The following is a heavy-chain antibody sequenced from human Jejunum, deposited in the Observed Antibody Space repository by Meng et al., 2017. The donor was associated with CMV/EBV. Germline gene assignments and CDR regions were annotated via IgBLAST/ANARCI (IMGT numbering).Heavy chain of an antibody. J-gene: IGHJ4*02. CDR3: TRGLGSYGSRIDY. CDR1: GGPMSDYY. D-gene: IGHD5-18*01. V-gene: IGHV4-59*12. CDR2: VFYTGDY. Sequence: TVSGGPMSDYYWTWIRQSPGKGLEWIGYVFYTGDYNYNPALESRVSMSVDTSKKQFSLNLSAVTAADTAVYYCTRGLGSYGSRIDYWGQGTLVTVSS.